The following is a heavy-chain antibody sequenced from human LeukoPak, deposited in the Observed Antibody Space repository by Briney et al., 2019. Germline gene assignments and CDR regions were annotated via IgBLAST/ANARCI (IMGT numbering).Heavy chain of an antibody. Sequence: ASVKVSCKASGYTFTGYYMHWVRQAPGQGLDGMGRINPNSGGTNYAQKFQGRVTMTRDTSISTAYMELSRLRSDDTAVYSCAREATVSSSYYFDYWGQGTLVTVSS. CDR2: INPNSGGT. CDR1: GYTFTGYY. D-gene: IGHD3-16*02. V-gene: IGHV1-2*06. CDR3: AREATVSSSYYFDY. J-gene: IGHJ4*02.